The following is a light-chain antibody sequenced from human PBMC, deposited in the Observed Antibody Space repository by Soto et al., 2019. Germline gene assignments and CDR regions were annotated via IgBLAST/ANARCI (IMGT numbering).Light chain of an antibody. CDR1: SSDVGGYSY. V-gene: IGLV2-8*01. CDR3: SSYPRNWDVL. J-gene: IGLJ2*01. Sequence: QSVLTQPPSASGSPGQSVTISCTGTSSDVGGYSYVSWYQQHPGKAPKLMIYEVSKRPSGVPDRFSGSKSGNTASLTVSGLLAEDEADYYCSSYPRNWDVLFGGGTKVTVL. CDR2: EVS.